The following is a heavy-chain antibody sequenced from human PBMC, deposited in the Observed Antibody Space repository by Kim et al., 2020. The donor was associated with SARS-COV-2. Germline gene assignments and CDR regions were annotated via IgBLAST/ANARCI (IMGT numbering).Heavy chain of an antibody. CDR2: ITGGGGGAT. Sequence: GGSLRLSCAASGFTFSTYAMNWVRPAPGKGLEWVSSITGGGGGATKYADSVKGRFTISRDNSKSTGYLQMNILRVEDTAVYHCVTRGWIYHFESWGQGTLVTV. D-gene: IGHD1-7*01. CDR3: VTRGWIYHFES. CDR1: GFTFSTYA. V-gene: IGHV3-23*01. J-gene: IGHJ4*02.